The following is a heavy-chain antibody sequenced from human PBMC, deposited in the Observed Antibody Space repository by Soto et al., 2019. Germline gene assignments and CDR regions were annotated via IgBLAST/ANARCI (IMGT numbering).Heavy chain of an antibody. V-gene: IGHV4-39*01. J-gene: IGHJ4*02. D-gene: IGHD5-12*01. CDR1: GGSISSSSYY. CDR2: IYYSGST. Sequence: SETLSLTCTVSGGSISSSSYYWGWIRQPPGKGLEWIGSIYYSGSTYYNPSLKSRVTISVDTSKSQFSLKLSSVTAADTAVYYCARSGPPSSGYDWGIDYWGQGTLVT. CDR3: ARSGPPSSGYDWGIDY.